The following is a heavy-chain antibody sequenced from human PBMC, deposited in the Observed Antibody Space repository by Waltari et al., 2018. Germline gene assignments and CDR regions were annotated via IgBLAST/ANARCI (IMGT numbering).Heavy chain of an antibody. V-gene: IGHV4-38-2*01. CDR2: IYHSGST. J-gene: IGHJ5*02. CDR1: GYSISSGYY. D-gene: IGHD1-26*01. Sequence: QVQLQESGPGLVKPSETLSLTCAVSGYSISSGYYWGWIRQPPGKGLEWIGSIYHSGSTYYNPSLKSRVTISVDTSKNQFSLKLSSVTAADTAVYYCARVWYCGQLCSNWFDPWGQGTLVTVSS. CDR3: ARVWYCGQLCSNWFDP.